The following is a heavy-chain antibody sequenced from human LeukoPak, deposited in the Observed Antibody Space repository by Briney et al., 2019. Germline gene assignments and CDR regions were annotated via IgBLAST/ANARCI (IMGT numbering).Heavy chain of an antibody. CDR1: GGSISSYY. J-gene: IGHJ6*02. CDR2: IYYSGST. Sequence: SETLSLTCTVSGGSISSYYWSWIRQPPGKGLEWIGYIYYSGSTNYNPSLKSRVTISVDTSKNQFSLKLSSVTAADTAAYYCARQGEGDGYNSYYYYGMDVWGQGTTVTVSS. V-gene: IGHV4-59*08. D-gene: IGHD5-24*01. CDR3: ARQGEGDGYNSYYYYGMDV.